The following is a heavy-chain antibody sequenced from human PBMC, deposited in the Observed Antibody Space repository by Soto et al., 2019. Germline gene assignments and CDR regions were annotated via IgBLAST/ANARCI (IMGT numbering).Heavy chain of an antibody. CDR2: ISSSSSYI. CDR1: GFTFSSYS. CDR3: ARDSGPDDSSGSY. Sequence: PGGSLRLSCAASGFTFSSYSMNWVRQAPGKGLEWVSSISSSSSYIYYADSVKGRFTISRDNAKNSLYLQMNSLRAEDTAVYYCARDSGPDDSSGSYWGQGTLVTVSS. V-gene: IGHV3-21*01. J-gene: IGHJ4*02. D-gene: IGHD3-22*01.